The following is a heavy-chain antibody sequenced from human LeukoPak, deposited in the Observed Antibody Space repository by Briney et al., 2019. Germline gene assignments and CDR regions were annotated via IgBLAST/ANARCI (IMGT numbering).Heavy chain of an antibody. CDR3: AKDSDVLRFLEWLPPVAFDI. CDR2: ISGRDGRT. CDR1: GFTVSSNY. D-gene: IGHD3-3*01. Sequence: GGSLRLSCAASGFTVSSNYMSWVRQAPGKGLEWVSAISGRDGRTYYADSVKGRFTISRDNSKNTLYLQMNSLRAEDTAVYYCAKDSDVLRFLEWLPPVAFDIWGQGTMVTVSS. J-gene: IGHJ3*02. V-gene: IGHV3-23*01.